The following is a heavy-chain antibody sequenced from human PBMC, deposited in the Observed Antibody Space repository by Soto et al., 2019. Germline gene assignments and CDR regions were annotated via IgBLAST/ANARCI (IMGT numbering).Heavy chain of an antibody. V-gene: IGHV3-30*18. J-gene: IGHJ4*02. CDR3: AKDWLSDYYDRSGVLDY. CDR2: ISYDGSNK. Sequence: QVQLVESGGGVVQPGRSLRLSCAASGFIFSSYGMHWVRQAPGKGLEWVAVISYDGSNKYYADSVKGRFTISRDNSKNTLYLQMHSLRAEDTAVYYCAKDWLSDYYDRSGVLDYWGQGTLVTVSS. CDR1: GFIFSSYG. D-gene: IGHD3-22*01.